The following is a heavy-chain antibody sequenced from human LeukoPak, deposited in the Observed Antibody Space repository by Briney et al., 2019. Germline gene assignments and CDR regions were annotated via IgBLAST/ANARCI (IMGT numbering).Heavy chain of an antibody. Sequence: GGSLRLSCAASGFTFSDYYMSWIRQAPGKGLEWVSYISSSGSTIYYADSVKGRFTISRDNAKNSLYLQMNSLRAEDTAVYYCAREFGITIFGVVISYGMDVWGQGTTVTVSS. D-gene: IGHD3-3*01. CDR2: ISSSGSTI. V-gene: IGHV3-11*01. J-gene: IGHJ6*02. CDR1: GFTFSDYY. CDR3: AREFGITIFGVVISYGMDV.